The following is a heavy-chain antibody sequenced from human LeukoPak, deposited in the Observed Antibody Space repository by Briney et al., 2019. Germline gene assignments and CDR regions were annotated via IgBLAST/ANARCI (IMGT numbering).Heavy chain of an antibody. CDR2: IKPDSGGT. J-gene: IGHJ5*02. Sequence: ASVNVSCKASGYIFSDYYMHWVRQAPGQGLEWMGWIKPDSGGTNYEQKFQGRVIMTLDTSISTAYMELTRLTSDDTAVYYCSRVSAMVTTYRGGNWFDPWGQGTLVTVSS. CDR3: SRVSAMVTTYRGGNWFDP. CDR1: GYIFSDYY. D-gene: IGHD5-18*01. V-gene: IGHV1-2*02.